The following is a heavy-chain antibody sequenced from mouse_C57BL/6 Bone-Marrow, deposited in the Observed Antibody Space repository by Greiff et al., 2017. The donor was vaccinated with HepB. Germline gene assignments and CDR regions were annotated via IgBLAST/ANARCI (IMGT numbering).Heavy chain of an antibody. Sequence: EVQLQQSGAELVRPGASVKLSCTASGFNIKDDYMHWVKQRPEQGLEWIGWIDPENGDTEYASKFQGKATITADTSSNTAYLQLSSLTSEDTAVYYCTPWGSYYFDYWGQGTTRTVSS. CDR1: GFNIKDDY. CDR2: IDPENGDT. CDR3: TPWGSYYFDY. J-gene: IGHJ2*01. V-gene: IGHV14-4*01.